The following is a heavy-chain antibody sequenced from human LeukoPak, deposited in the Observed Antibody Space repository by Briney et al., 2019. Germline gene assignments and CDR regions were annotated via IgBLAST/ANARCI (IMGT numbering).Heavy chain of an antibody. V-gene: IGHV4-39*01. CDR3: ARQITDCYYHNIVV. J-gene: IGHJ6*03. CDR2: IYYSGTT. CDR1: GGSVSSSNYY. Sequence: PSETLSLTCTVSGGSVSSSNYYWGWIRQPPGKVLEWIGTIYYSGTTYYNPSLESRVTIFEDTSKNQFSLMLTSVTAAHTAVYYCARQITDCYYHNIVVWGKGTTVTVSS. D-gene: IGHD1-14*01.